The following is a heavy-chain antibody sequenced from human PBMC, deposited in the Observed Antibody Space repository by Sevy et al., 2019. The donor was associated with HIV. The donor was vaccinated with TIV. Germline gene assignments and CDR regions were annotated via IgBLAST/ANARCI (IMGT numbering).Heavy chain of an antibody. J-gene: IGHJ3*01. CDR2: ISGPGLST. CDR1: GFTFNTHA. V-gene: IGHV3-23*01. D-gene: IGHD3-22*01. CDR3: AKALNPALESMIEVVLRTLKGFDV. Sequence: GGSLRLSCAASGFTFNTHAMTWVRQAPGKGLEWVSVISGPGLSTYYADSVKGRFPISRDNSKNTLYLQMNSLRADDTATYYCAKALNPALESMIEVVLRTLKGFDVWGQGTMVTVSS.